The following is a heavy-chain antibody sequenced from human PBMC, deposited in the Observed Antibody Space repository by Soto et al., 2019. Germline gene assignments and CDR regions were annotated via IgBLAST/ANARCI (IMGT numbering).Heavy chain of an antibody. CDR1: GFTFSDHY. Sequence: EVQLAESGGGLVQPGGSLRLSCAASGFTFSDHYMDWVRQAPGKGLEWVGRSRDKVHSHTTEYAASVKGRFTISRGDSEKSLYLQMNSLKTEDKAVYSCARGVVSTDYFDYWGQGTLVTVSS. J-gene: IGHJ4*02. V-gene: IGHV3-72*01. CDR2: SRDKVHSHTT. CDR3: ARGVVSTDYFDY. D-gene: IGHD5-12*01.